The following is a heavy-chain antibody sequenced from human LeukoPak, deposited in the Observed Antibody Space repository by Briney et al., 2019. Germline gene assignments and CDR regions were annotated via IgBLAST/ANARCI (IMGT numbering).Heavy chain of an antibody. D-gene: IGHD3-10*01. CDR2: IYHSGST. Sequence: SQTLSLTCAVSGGSISRGGYSWSWIRQPPGKGLEWIGYIYHSGSTYYNPSLKSRVTISVDRSKNQFSLKLSSVTAADTAVYYCAGGDYGSGLYYFDYWGQGTLVTVSS. J-gene: IGHJ4*02. V-gene: IGHV4-30-2*01. CDR3: AGGDYGSGLYYFDY. CDR1: GGSISRGGYS.